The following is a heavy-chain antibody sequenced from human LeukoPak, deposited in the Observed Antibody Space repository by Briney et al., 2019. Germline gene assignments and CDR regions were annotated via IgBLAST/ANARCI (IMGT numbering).Heavy chain of an antibody. V-gene: IGHV4-59*01. CDR3: VRERHIASDAFDV. CDR1: GGSISSYY. D-gene: IGHD2-21*01. Sequence: SETLSLTCTVSGGSISSYYWSWIRQPPGKGLEWIGYIYYSGSTNYNPSLKSRVTISVDTSKNQFSLKLSSVIAADTAVYYCVRERHIASDAFDVWGQGTLVTVSS. CDR2: IYYSGST. J-gene: IGHJ3*01.